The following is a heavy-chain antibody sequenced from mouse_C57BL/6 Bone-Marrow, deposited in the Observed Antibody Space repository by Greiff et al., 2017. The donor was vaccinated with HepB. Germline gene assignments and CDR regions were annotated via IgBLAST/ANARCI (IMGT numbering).Heavy chain of an antibody. CDR1: GFTFSSYA. CDR3: ARDHYGSSYDWYFDV. D-gene: IGHD1-1*01. CDR2: ISDGGSYT. V-gene: IGHV5-4*01. Sequence: EVKLVESGGGLVKPGGSLKLSCAASGFTFSSYAMSWVRQTPEKRLEWVATISDGGSYTYYPDNVKGRFTISRDNAKNNLYLQMSHLKSEDTAMYYCARDHYGSSYDWYFDVWGTGTTVTVSS. J-gene: IGHJ1*03.